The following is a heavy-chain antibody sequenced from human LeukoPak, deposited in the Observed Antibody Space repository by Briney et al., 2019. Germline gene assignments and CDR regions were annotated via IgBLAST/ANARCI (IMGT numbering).Heavy chain of an antibody. CDR1: GFTLTIVW. J-gene: IGHJ5*02. V-gene: IGHV3-15*01. Sequence: GGSLRPSCAASGFTLTIVWMNWVRQAPGKGLEWVGRIKSRSDGGTTDYVAPVKGRFTISRDDSEHTLYLQVNSLKTEDTAVYYCATGIWRSFSSWARGTLVTVSS. CDR3: ATGIWRSFSS. CDR2: IKSRSDGGTT.